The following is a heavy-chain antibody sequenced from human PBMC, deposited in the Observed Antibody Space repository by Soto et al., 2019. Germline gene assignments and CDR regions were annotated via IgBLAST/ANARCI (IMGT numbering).Heavy chain of an antibody. CDR1: GYTFTNYG. D-gene: IGHD5-18*01. Sequence: QVQLVQSGAEVKKPGASVKVSCKASGYTFTNYGISWVRQAPGQGLEWMGWINAYNGNTKYAQKLQGRVTMTTETSTSTAYMELRSLRSDDTAAYYCARDQAMAQFDYWGQGTLVTVPS. CDR2: INAYNGNT. CDR3: ARDQAMAQFDY. J-gene: IGHJ4*02. V-gene: IGHV1-18*01.